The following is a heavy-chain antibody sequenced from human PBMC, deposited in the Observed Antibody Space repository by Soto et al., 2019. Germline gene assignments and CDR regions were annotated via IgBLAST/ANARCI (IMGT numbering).Heavy chain of an antibody. V-gene: IGHV4-34*01. CDR3: ASPQYNWNNPFVY. Sequence: QVQLQQWGAGLLKPSETLSLTCAVYGGSLSGHYLSWLRQPPGKGVEWIGEINQLGSTDYNPSLRSRVTISVDTSKYQFSLRLTSVAAADTAVYYCASPQYNWNNPFVYWGQGTLVTVSS. CDR1: GGSLSGHY. CDR2: INQLGST. J-gene: IGHJ4*02. D-gene: IGHD1-20*01.